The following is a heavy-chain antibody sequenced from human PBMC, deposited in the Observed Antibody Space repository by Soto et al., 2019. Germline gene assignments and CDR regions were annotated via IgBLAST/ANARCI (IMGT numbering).Heavy chain of an antibody. Sequence: SETLSLTCTVSGGSISDRGYYLSWIRQHPGKGLEWIGYIYYSGSTYYNPSLKSRVTISVDTSKNQFSLKLSSVTAADTAVYYCARGGSSPYYFDYWGQGTLVTVSS. CDR3: ARGGSSPYYFDY. D-gene: IGHD6-6*01. CDR1: GGSISDRGYY. V-gene: IGHV4-31*03. CDR2: IYYSGST. J-gene: IGHJ4*02.